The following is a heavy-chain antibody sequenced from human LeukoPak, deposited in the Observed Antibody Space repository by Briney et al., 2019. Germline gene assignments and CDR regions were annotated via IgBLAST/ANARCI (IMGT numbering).Heavy chain of an antibody. J-gene: IGHJ4*02. D-gene: IGHD3-3*01. CDR3: AKSRSGYSPQYSFDY. V-gene: IGHV3-23*01. CDR1: GFTFSGYA. CDR2: ISGSGGST. Sequence: GGSLRLSCAASGFTFSGYAMSWVRRAPGKGLEWVSAISGSGGSTYYADSVKGRFTISRDNSKNTLYLQTNSLRAEDTAVYYCAKSRSGYSPQYSFDYWGQGTLVTVSS.